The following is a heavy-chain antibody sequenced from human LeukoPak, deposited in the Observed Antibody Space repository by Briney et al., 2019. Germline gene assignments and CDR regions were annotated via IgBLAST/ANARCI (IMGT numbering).Heavy chain of an antibody. Sequence: ASVKVSCKASGYTFTGYYMHWVRQAPGEGLEWMGWINPNSGGTNYAQKFQGRVTMTRDTSISTAYLQWSSLKASDTAMYYCARRRYCSGGSCYPYYYYYMDVWGKGNTVTVSS. CDR1: GYTFTGYY. CDR2: INPNSGGT. CDR3: ARRRYCSGGSCYPYYYYYMDV. V-gene: IGHV1-2*02. J-gene: IGHJ6*03. D-gene: IGHD2-15*01.